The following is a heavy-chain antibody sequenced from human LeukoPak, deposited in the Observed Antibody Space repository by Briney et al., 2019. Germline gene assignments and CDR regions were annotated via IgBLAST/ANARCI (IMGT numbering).Heavy chain of an antibody. CDR2: KREDGSEK. D-gene: IGHD4-23*01. CDR3: ATDRKVGTWDPRFDY. J-gene: IGHJ4*02. CDR1: DFTLNNIR. Sequence: QPGGPLSSSGAPSDFTLNNIRWRWVPQAPGKGRRGGAIKREDGSEKNYVDSVKGRFTISRDNAKISLYLQMNSLRVEDTAVYYCATDRKVGTWDPRFDYWGQGTLVTVSS. V-gene: IGHV3-7*01.